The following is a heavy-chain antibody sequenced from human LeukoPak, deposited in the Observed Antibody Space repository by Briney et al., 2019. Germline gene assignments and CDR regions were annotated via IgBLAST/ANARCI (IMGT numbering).Heavy chain of an antibody. V-gene: IGHV4-61*02. CDR3: ARGLSSGSS. CDR2: IFTSGST. Sequence: SETLSLTCTVSGGSISSGSYYWSWIRQPAGRGLEWIGRIFTSGSTNYNPSLKSRVTISLDSSKNQLSLDLRSVTAADTAVYYCARGLSSGSSWGQGTLVTVSS. D-gene: IGHD5-18*01. CDR1: GGSISSGSYY. J-gene: IGHJ4*02.